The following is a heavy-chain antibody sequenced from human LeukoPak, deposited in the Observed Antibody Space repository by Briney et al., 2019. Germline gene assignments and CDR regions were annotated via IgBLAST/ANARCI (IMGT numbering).Heavy chain of an antibody. D-gene: IGHD3-10*01. CDR3: IGSGSYLNFDY. CDR1: GFSFRGSA. CDR2: IRSKANSYAT. J-gene: IGHJ4*02. V-gene: IGHV3-73*01. Sequence: GGSLRLSCAASGFSFRGSAMHWVRQASGKGLEWVGRIRSKANSYATAYAASVKGRFTISRDDSKNTAYLQMNSLKTEDTAVYYCIGSGSYLNFDYWGQGTLVTVSS.